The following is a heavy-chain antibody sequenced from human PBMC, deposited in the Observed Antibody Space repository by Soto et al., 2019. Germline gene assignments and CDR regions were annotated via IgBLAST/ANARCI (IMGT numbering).Heavy chain of an antibody. CDR1: GFTFSSYA. Sequence: QVQLVESGGGVVQPGRSLRLSCAASGFTFSSYAMHWVRQAPGKGLEWVAVISYDGSNKYQADSVKGRFTISRDNSKNTLYLQMNSLRAEDTAVYYCARAGMGRYCSGGSCYLEGYYGMDGWGQWTTVTVSS. V-gene: IGHV3-30-3*01. J-gene: IGHJ6*02. D-gene: IGHD2-15*01. CDR3: ARAGMGRYCSGGSCYLEGYYGMDG. CDR2: ISYDGSNK.